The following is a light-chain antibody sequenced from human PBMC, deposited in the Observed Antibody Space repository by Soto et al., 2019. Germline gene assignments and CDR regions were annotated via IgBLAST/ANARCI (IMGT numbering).Light chain of an antibody. Sequence: QSVLTQPASVSGSPGQSITISCTGTSSDVGGYNYVSWYQQHPGKAPKLMIYEVSNRPSGVSNRFSGSKSGNTASLTISGLPAEDEADYYCSSFTSGSTLFGTGTKVTVL. CDR2: EVS. J-gene: IGLJ1*01. CDR3: SSFTSGSTL. V-gene: IGLV2-14*01. CDR1: SSDVGGYNY.